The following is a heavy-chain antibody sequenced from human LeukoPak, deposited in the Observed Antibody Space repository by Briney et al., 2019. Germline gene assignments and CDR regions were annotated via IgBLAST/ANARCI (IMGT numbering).Heavy chain of an antibody. Sequence: GGSLRLPCAASGFTFSSYAMHWVRQAPGKGLEWVAVISYDGSNKYYADSVKGRFTISRDNSKSTLYLQMNSLKGEDTAVYYCARGLSKDPFYYYYGMDVWGQGTTVTVSS. V-gene: IGHV3-30-3*01. CDR2: ISYDGSNK. CDR3: ARGLSKDPFYYYYGMDV. CDR1: GFTFSSYA. J-gene: IGHJ6*02. D-gene: IGHD4-11*01.